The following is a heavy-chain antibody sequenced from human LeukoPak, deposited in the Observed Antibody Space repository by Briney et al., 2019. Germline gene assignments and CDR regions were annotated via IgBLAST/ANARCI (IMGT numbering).Heavy chain of an antibody. D-gene: IGHD6-13*01. CDR2: ISYDGSNK. V-gene: IGHV3-30*18. CDR1: GFTFSSYG. Sequence: PRGSLRLSCAASGFTFSSYGMHWVRQAPGKGLEWVAVISYDGSNKYYADSVKGRFTISRDNSKNTLYLQMNSLRAEDTAVYYCAKSPIAAAGKNAFDIWGQGTMVTVSS. CDR3: AKSPIAAAGKNAFDI. J-gene: IGHJ3*02.